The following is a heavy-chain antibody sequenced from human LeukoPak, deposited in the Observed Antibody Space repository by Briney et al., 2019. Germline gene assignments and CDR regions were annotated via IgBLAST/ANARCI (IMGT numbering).Heavy chain of an antibody. CDR3: ARDQVARDIVLELAATGTIDY. Sequence: ASVKVSCKASGYTFTGHYMHWVRQAPGQGLEWMGWINLNSGGTTYAQKFQGRVTMTRDTSISTAYMELNNLRSDDTAVYYCARDQVARDIVLELAATGTIDYWGQGTLVTVSS. D-gene: IGHD2-15*01. J-gene: IGHJ4*02. V-gene: IGHV1-2*02. CDR2: INLNSGGT. CDR1: GYTFTGHY.